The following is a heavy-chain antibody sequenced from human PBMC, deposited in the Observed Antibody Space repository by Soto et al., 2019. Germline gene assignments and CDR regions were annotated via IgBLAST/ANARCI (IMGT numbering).Heavy chain of an antibody. CDR1: GVSVNGYY. Sequence: PSETLSLPCAVSGVSVNGYYWNCIRHAPGKGLEWIGEISHTGGTHYNASVKSRFTMSVDTYKNQLYLRLSSVSAADTAIYYCATRIAVFGLLYPPFQPWGQATQDIVS. CDR2: ISHTGGT. D-gene: IGHD3-3*01. J-gene: IGHJ5*02. V-gene: IGHV4-34*10. CDR3: ATRIAVFGLLYPPFQP.